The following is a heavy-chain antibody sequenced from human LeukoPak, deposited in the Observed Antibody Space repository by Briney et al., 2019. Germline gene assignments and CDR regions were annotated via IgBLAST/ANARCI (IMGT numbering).Heavy chain of an antibody. CDR3: ATFGVVTNSIYYYYGMGV. D-gene: IGHD3-3*01. Sequence: ASVKVSCKASGYTFTGYYMHWVRQAPGQGLEWMGRINPNSGGTNYAQKFQGRVTMTRDTSISTAYMELSRLRSDDTAVYYCATFGVVTNSIYYYYGMGVWGQGTTVTVSS. CDR1: GYTFTGYY. CDR2: INPNSGGT. J-gene: IGHJ6*02. V-gene: IGHV1-2*06.